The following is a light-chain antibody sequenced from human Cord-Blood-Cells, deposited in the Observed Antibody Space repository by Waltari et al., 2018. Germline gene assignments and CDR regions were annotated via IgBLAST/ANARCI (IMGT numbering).Light chain of an antibody. CDR1: PSVLYSSNNKNY. Sequence: DIVMTQSPHSLAVSLVERATINCKSSPSVLYSSNNKNYLAWYQQKPGQPPKLLIYWASTRESAVPDRCSGGGSGTDFTLTIRRLQAEDVAVYYVQKYYSTPLTFGSGTKVDIK. V-gene: IGKV4-1*01. CDR3: QKYYSTPLT. CDR2: WAS. J-gene: IGKJ3*01.